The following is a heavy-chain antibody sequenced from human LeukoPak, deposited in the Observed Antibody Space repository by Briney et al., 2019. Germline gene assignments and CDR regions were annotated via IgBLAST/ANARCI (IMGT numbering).Heavy chain of an antibody. CDR2: ISYDGSNK. CDR3: ARDAGWLRVEAAGLFDY. V-gene: IGHV3-30*01. CDR1: GFTFSSYA. Sequence: PGGSLRLSCAASGFTFSSYAMHWVRQAPGKGLEWVADISYDGSNKYYADSVKGRFTISRDNSKNTLYLQMNSLRAEDTAVYYCARDAGWLRVEAAGLFDYWGQGTLVTVSS. D-gene: IGHD6-13*01. J-gene: IGHJ4*02.